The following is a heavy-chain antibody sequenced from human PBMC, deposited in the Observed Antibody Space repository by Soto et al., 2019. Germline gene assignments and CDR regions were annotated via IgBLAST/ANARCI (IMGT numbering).Heavy chain of an antibody. D-gene: IGHD7-27*01. V-gene: IGHV1-3*01. CDR2: INAGNGNT. J-gene: IGHJ6*02. Sequence: ASVKVSCKASGYTFTSYAMHWVRQAPGQRLEWMGWINAGNGNTKYSQKFQGRVTITRDTSASTAYMELSSLRSEDTAVYYCARAQTGADYHYYGMDVWGQGTTVTVSS. CDR1: GYTFTSYA. CDR3: ARAQTGADYHYYGMDV.